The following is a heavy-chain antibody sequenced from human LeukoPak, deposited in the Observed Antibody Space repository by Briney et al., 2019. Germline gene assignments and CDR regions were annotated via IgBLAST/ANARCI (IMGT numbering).Heavy chain of an antibody. CDR1: GLTFSNYA. CDR3: AKDVIVGAKQ. CDR2: IGGSGVNT. V-gene: IGHV3-23*01. Sequence: GGSLRLSCAVSGLTFSNYAMSWVRQAPGKGLEWVSVIGGSGVNTYYADSVKGRFTISRDNSKNALYLQMNSLRAEDTAVYYWAKDVIVGAKQWGQGTLVTVSS. D-gene: IGHD1-26*01. J-gene: IGHJ4*02.